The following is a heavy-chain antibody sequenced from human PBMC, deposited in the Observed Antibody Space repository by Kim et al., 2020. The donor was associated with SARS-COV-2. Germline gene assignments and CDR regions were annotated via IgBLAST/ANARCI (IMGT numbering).Heavy chain of an antibody. CDR3: ARERYDFWSGRGVYYCDY. V-gene: IGHV4-59*01. CDR1: GGSISSYY. D-gene: IGHD3-3*01. Sequence: SETLSLTCTVSGGSISSYYWSWIRQPPGKGLEWIGYIYYSGSTNYNPSLKSRVTISVDTSKNQFSLKLSSVTAADTAVYYCARERYDFWSGRGVYYCDYWGQGTLVTVSS. CDR2: IYYSGST. J-gene: IGHJ4*02.